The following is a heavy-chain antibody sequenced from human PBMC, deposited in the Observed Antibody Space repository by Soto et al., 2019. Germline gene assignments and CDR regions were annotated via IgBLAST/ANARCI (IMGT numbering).Heavy chain of an antibody. J-gene: IGHJ6*02. CDR3: ARGKYSRPRGGLDV. D-gene: IGHD4-4*01. V-gene: IGHV5-51*01. Sequence: GESLKISCKHSGFNFPTFWIAWVRQMPGKGLEWMGTIYPDDSDTRYSPSFQGQVTISADKSIQTAYLQWGSLKASDSALYYCARGKYSRPRGGLDVWGQGTPLTVSS. CDR1: GFNFPTFW. CDR2: IYPDDSDT.